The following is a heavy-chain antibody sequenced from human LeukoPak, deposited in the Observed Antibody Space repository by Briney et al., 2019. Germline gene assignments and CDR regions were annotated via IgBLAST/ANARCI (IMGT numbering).Heavy chain of an antibody. CDR2: IYYSGST. CDR3: AYGMDV. V-gene: IGHV4-59*01. CDR1: GGSISSYY. J-gene: IGHJ6*02. Sequence: SETLSLTCTVSGGSISSYYWSWIRQPPGKGLEWIGYIYYSGSTNYNPSLKSRVTISVDTSKNQFSLKLSSVTAADTAVHYCAYGMDVWGQGTTVTVSS.